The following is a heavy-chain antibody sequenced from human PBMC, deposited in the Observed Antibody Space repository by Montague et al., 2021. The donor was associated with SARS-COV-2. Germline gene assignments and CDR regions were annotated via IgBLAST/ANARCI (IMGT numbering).Heavy chain of an antibody. CDR2: INSNVSST. CDR3: ARSGQQLVHPLATLYYYYGMDV. CDR1: GFTFSSYW. V-gene: IGHV3-74*01. J-gene: IGHJ6*02. D-gene: IGHD6-13*01. Sequence: SLRLSCAASGFTFSSYWMHWVRQAPGKGLVWVSRINSNVSSTSYADSVKGRFTISRDNAKNTLYLQMNSLRAEDTAVYYCARSGQQLVHPLATLYYYYGMDVWGQGTTVTVSS.